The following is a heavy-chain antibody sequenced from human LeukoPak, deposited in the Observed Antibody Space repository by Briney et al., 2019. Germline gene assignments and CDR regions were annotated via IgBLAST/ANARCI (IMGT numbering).Heavy chain of an antibody. CDR1: GFTFSSYA. D-gene: IGHD1-26*01. CDR2: ISSSGSTI. V-gene: IGHV3-48*04. CDR3: ARAPDSGTYNSGAFDV. J-gene: IGHJ3*01. Sequence: PGGSLRLSCAASGFTFSSYAMSWVRQAPGKGLEWVSYISSSGSTIYYADSVKGRFTISRDNAKNTLYLQLNSLRAEDTAVYYCARAPDSGTYNSGAFDVWGHGTMVTVSS.